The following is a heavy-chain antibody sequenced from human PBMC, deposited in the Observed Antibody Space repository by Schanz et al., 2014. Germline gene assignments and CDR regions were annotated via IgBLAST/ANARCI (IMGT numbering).Heavy chain of an antibody. J-gene: IGHJ6*02. CDR2: IRFDGSSE. CDR1: GFTFSSYA. D-gene: IGHD6-13*01. CDR3: ARDRQQLVGRIGYYYGMDV. Sequence: VQLLESGGGLVQPGGSLRLSCAASGFTFSSYAMSWVRQAPGKGLEWVAFIRFDGSSEYYADSVKGRFTISRDNSKNTLYLQMNSLRAEDTAVYYCARDRQQLVGRIGYYYGMDVWGQGTTVTVSS. V-gene: IGHV3-30*02.